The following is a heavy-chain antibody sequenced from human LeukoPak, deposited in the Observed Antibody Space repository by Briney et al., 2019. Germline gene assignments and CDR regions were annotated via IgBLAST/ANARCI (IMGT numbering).Heavy chain of an antibody. Sequence: SETLSLTCTVSGGSISGHSWSWIRQPPGKGLEWLGYFFYIGGTNYNPSLKSRVTISIDTSRNQLSLRLSSVTAADTAVYFCARDRYTYGLDYWGQGTLVTVSS. CDR3: ARDRYTYGLDY. D-gene: IGHD5-18*01. CDR1: GGSISGHS. CDR2: FFYIGGT. J-gene: IGHJ4*02. V-gene: IGHV4-59*11.